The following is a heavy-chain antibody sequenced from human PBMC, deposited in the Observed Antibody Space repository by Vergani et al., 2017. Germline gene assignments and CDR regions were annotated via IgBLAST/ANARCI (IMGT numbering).Heavy chain of an antibody. CDR1: GGTSSSYA. CDR2: IIPIFGTA. V-gene: IGHV1-69*01. J-gene: IGHJ4*02. Sequence: QVQLVQSGAEVKKPGSSVKVSCKASGGTSSSYAISWVRQAPGQGLEWMGGIIPIFGTANYTQKSQGRVTITADESTSTAYMELSSLRSEDTAVYYCARFNRNKRHFDYWGQGTLVTVSS. D-gene: IGHD1/OR15-1a*01. CDR3: ARFNRNKRHFDY.